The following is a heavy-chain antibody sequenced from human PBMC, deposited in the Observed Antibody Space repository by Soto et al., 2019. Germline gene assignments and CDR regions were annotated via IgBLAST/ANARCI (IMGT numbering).Heavy chain of an antibody. J-gene: IGHJ6*02. CDR2: ISSSSSYI. D-gene: IGHD3-10*01. V-gene: IGHV3-21*01. Sequence: KPGGSLRLSCAASGFTFSSYSMNWVRQAPGKGLEWVSSISSSSSYIYYADSVKGRFTISRDNAKYSLYLQMNSLRAEDTAVYYCARDLLLGAYGMDVWGQGTTVTVSS. CDR3: ARDLLLGAYGMDV. CDR1: GFTFSSYS.